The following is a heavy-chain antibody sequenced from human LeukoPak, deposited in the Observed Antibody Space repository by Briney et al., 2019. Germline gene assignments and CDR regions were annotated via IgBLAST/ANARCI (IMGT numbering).Heavy chain of an antibody. CDR1: GFTFSTYA. Sequence: GGSLRLSCSASGFTFSTYAMGWVRQAPGKGLEWVSSISGSGDSTYYADSVKGRFTISRDNAKNSLYLQMNSLRAEDTAVYYCARTIQLYAFDIWGQGTMVTVSS. CDR2: ISGSGDST. V-gene: IGHV3-23*01. CDR3: ARTIQLYAFDI. D-gene: IGHD5-18*01. J-gene: IGHJ3*02.